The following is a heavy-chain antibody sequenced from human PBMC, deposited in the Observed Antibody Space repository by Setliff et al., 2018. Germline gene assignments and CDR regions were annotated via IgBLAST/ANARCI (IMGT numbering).Heavy chain of an antibody. Sequence: ASVKVSCKTSGYSFTSYGISWVRQAPGQGLEWMGWISAYNGNANYAQKLQGRLTMTTDTSTSTAYMELRSLRSDDTAVYYCARSPPTVVVTAIQAIFDYWGQGTLVTVSS. J-gene: IGHJ4*02. CDR3: ARSPPTVVVTAIQAIFDY. V-gene: IGHV1-18*01. CDR2: ISAYNGNA. D-gene: IGHD2-21*02. CDR1: GYSFTSYG.